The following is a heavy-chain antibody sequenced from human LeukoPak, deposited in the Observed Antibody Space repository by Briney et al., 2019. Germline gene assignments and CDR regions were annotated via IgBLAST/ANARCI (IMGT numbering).Heavy chain of an antibody. CDR2: IYYSGST. CDR3: ARNYYDSSGHDY. CDR1: GGSISSSSYY. D-gene: IGHD3-22*01. V-gene: IGHV4-39*01. J-gene: IGHJ4*02. Sequence: SETLSLTCTVSGGSISSSSYYWGWIRQPPGKGLGWIGSIYYSGSTYYNPSLKSRVTISVDTSKNQFSLKLSSVTAADTAVYYCARNYYDSSGHDYWGQGTLVTVSS.